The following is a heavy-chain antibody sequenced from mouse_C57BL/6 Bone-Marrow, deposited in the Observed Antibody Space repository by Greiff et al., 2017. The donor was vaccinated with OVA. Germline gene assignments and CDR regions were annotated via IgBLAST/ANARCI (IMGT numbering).Heavy chain of an antibody. Sequence: VQLQQSGPELVKPGASVKISCKASGYAFSSCWMNWVKQRPGKGLEWIGRIYPGDGGTNYNGKFKGKATLTADKSSSTAYMQLGSLTSADSAVYFCACGCYSNSYAMDYWGQGTSVTVSS. CDR1: GYAFSSCW. D-gene: IGHD2-5*01. CDR2: IYPGDGGT. CDR3: ACGCYSNSYAMDY. V-gene: IGHV1-82*01. J-gene: IGHJ4*01.